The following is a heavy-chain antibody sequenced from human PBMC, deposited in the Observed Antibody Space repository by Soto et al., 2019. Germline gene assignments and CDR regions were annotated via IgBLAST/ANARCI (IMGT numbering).Heavy chain of an antibody. V-gene: IGHV5-51*01. D-gene: IGHD6-13*01. Sequence: GESLKISCTCSGYSFSTYWIAWVRQMPGKGLEWMGIIYPGDSDTRYSPSFQGQVTISADKSISTAYLQWSSLKASDTAMYYCARHSPAAGTLDWGQGTLVTVSS. CDR1: GYSFSTYW. J-gene: IGHJ4*02. CDR3: ARHSPAAGTLD. CDR2: IYPGDSDT.